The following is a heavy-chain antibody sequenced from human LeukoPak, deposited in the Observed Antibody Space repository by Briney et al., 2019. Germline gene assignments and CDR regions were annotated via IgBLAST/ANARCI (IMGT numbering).Heavy chain of an antibody. V-gene: IGHV4-34*01. CDR1: GGSFSGYY. CDR2: INHSGST. CDR3: ARVFGYSYGYTRFDY. D-gene: IGHD5-18*01. Sequence: KPSETLSLTCAVYGGSFSGYYWSWIRQPPGKGLEWIGEINHSGSTNYNPSLKSRVTISVDTSKNQFSLKLSSVTAADTAVYYCARVFGYSYGYTRFDYWGQGTLVTVSS. J-gene: IGHJ4*02.